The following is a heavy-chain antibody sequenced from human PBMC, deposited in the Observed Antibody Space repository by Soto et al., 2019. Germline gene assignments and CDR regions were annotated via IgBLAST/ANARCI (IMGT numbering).Heavy chain of an antibody. CDR3: VNVTAANGLYPYGYDYLDY. Sequence: GESLKISCKGSGYNFPTYWIAWVRQMPGKGLEWMGIFYPGDSDTRYSPSFQGQVTISGDKSISTAYLQWSSLKASDTAIYYCVNVTAANGLYPYGYDYLDYWGPGNLVTVSS. D-gene: IGHD5-18*01. J-gene: IGHJ4*02. V-gene: IGHV5-51*01. CDR2: FYPGDSDT. CDR1: GYNFPTYW.